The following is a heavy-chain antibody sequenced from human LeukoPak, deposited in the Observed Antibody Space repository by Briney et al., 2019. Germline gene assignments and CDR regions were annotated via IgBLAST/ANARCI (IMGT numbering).Heavy chain of an antibody. CDR1: GGSISSSSYY. Sequence: SETLSLTCTVSGGSISSSSYYWGWIRQPPGKGLEWIGYIYYSGSTNYNPSLKSRVTISVDTSKNQFSLKLSSVTAADTAMYYCARLVILEYNWFDPWGQGTLVTVSS. CDR3: ARLVILEYNWFDP. J-gene: IGHJ5*02. V-gene: IGHV4-61*05. CDR2: IYYSGST. D-gene: IGHD2-15*01.